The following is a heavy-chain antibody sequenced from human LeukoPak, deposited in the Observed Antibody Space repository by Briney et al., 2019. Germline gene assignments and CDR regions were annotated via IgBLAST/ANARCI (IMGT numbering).Heavy chain of an antibody. V-gene: IGHV7-4-1*02. J-gene: IGHJ6*03. CDR3: ARAGSGSYRDDSSGYYYYYYYMDV. Sequence: GASVKVSCKASGYTFTNYAMNWVRQAPGQGLEWMGWINTNTGNPTYAQGFTGRFVFSLDTSVSTAYLQISSLKAEDTAVYYCARAGSGSYRDDSSGYYYYYYYMDVWGKGTTVTVSS. CDR2: INTNTGNP. CDR1: GYTFTNYA. D-gene: IGHD3-22*01.